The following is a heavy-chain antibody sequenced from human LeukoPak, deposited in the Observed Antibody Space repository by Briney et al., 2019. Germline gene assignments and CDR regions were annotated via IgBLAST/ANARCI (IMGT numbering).Heavy chain of an antibody. J-gene: IGHJ3*02. CDR1: GFTVSSNY. Sequence: PGGPLRLSCAASGFTVSSNYMSWVRQAPGKGLEWVSVIYSGGTTYYADSVKGRFTISRDNSKNTLNLQMNSLRGDDTAVYYCAGNDAFDIWGQGTMVTVSS. CDR2: IYSGGTT. V-gene: IGHV3-66*02. CDR3: AGNDAFDI.